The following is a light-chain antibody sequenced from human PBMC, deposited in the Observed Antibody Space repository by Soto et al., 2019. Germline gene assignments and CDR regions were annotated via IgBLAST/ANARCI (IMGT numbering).Light chain of an antibody. J-gene: IGLJ2*01. Sequence: QSALTQPASVSGSPGQAITISCTGTSSDVGGYNYVSWYQQHPGKAPKLMIYEVSNRPSGVSNRFSGSKSGNTDSLAISGLQAEDEADYCWSSYTSSRSRVFGGGTTLAVL. CDR2: EVS. CDR3: SSYTSSRSRV. V-gene: IGLV2-14*01. CDR1: SSDVGGYNY.